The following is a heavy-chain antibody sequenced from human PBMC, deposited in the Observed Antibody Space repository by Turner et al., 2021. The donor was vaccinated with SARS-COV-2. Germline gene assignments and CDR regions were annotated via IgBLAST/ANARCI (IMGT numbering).Heavy chain of an antibody. D-gene: IGHD6-6*01. CDR3: ATVVGAV. CDR2: IHPSDGRT. CDR1: GYNFTTYY. Sequence: QVQLVQSGAEVKKPGASVKLSCKVSGYNFTTYYIHWVRQAPGQGLEWMGIIHPSDGRTDYPQRFQGRVTMTRDTSTSTVHMELSSLISEDTAVYYCATVVGAVWGQGTLVIVSS. V-gene: IGHV1-46*01. J-gene: IGHJ4*02.